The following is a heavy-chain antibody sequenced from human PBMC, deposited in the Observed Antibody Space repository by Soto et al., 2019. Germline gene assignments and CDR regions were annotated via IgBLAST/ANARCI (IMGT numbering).Heavy chain of an antibody. CDR1: GGSISSYY. CDR2: IYYSGST. V-gene: IGHV4-59*01. J-gene: IGHJ6*02. Sequence: KPSETLSLTCTVSGGSISSYYWSWIRQPPGKGLEWIGYIYYSGSTNYNPSLKSRVTISVDTSKNQFSLKLSSVTAADTAVYYCARDLRLVGTFDYYYYGMDVWGQGTTVTVSS. CDR3: ARDLRLVGTFDYYYYGMDV. D-gene: IGHD3-9*01.